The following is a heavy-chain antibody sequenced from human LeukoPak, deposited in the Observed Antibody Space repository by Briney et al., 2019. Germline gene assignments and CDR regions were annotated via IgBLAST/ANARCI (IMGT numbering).Heavy chain of an antibody. D-gene: IGHD5-18*01. V-gene: IGHV1-2*02. CDR2: INPNSGGT. CDR3: AREEDTAMVPFDY. J-gene: IGHJ4*02. CDR1: GYTFTGYY. Sequence: ASVKVSCKASGYTFTGYYMHWVRQAPGQGLEWMGWINPNSGGTNYAQRFQGRVTTTRDTSISTAYMELSRLRSDDTAVYYCAREEDTAMVPFDYWGQGTLVTVSS.